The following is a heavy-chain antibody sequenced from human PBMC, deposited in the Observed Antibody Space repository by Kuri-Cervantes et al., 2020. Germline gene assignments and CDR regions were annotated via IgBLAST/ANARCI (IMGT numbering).Heavy chain of an antibody. CDR2: ISWNSGSI. CDR1: GFTFDDYA. J-gene: IGHJ5*02. V-gene: IGHV3-9*01. Sequence: LSLTCAASGFTFDDYAMHWVRQAPGKGLEWVSGISWNSGSIGYADSVKGRFTISRDSAKNSLYLQMNSLRAEDTAVYYCARRSVPDPWGQGTLVTVSS. CDR3: ARRSVPDP.